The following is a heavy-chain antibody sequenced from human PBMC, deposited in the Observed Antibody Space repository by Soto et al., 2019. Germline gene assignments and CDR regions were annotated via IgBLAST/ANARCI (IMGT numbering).Heavy chain of an antibody. CDR1: GYTFTGYY. CDR2: INPNSGGT. J-gene: IGHJ6*03. V-gene: IGHV1-2*04. CDR3: ARGPNLRYYYYYMDV. Sequence: ASVKVSCKASGYTFTGYYMHWVRQAPGQGLEWMGWINPNSGGTNYAQKFQGWVTMTRDTSISTAYMELSRLRSDDTAVYYCARGPNLRYYYYYMDVWGKGTTVTGSS. D-gene: IGHD7-27*01.